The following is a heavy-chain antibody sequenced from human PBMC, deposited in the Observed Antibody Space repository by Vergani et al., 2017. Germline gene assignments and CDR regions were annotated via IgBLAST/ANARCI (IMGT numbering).Heavy chain of an antibody. D-gene: IGHD5-24*01. Sequence: EVQLLESGGGLVKPGGSLRLSCAAFGFTFSRYAMSWVRQAPGKGLEWVSGLTASGSGISYADSVRGRFTISRDNSKNTLFLQMDSLRAEDTAVYYCAKSGWLQHFGAHYFDSWGQGILVTVSS. J-gene: IGHJ4*02. V-gene: IGHV3-23*01. CDR3: AKSGWLQHFGAHYFDS. CDR1: GFTFSRYA. CDR2: LTASGSGI.